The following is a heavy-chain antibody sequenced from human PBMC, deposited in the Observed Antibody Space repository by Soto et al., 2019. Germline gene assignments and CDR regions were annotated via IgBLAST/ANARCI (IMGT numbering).Heavy chain of an antibody. D-gene: IGHD2-15*01. J-gene: IGHJ1*01. V-gene: IGHV3-66*01. CDR1: GFSVSSNY. CDR2: IHNGGET. Sequence: GGSLRLSCAASGFSVSSNYMNWVRQAPGKGLEWVSIIHNGGETYYADSVKDRLTVSRDNSKNTVFLQMNSLRVEDTAVYYCARDSWSQYWGQGTLVTVSS. CDR3: ARDSWSQY.